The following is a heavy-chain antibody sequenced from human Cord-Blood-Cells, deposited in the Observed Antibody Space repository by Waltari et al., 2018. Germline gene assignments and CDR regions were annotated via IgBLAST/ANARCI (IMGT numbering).Heavy chain of an antibody. CDR2: MNPNSGNT. J-gene: IGHJ4*02. Sequence: QVQLVQSGDEVKKPGASAKVPCKASGYTFTSYAINWVRQATGQGLEWMGWMNPNSGNTGYAQKFQGRVTMTRNTSISTAYMELSSLRSEDTAVYYCATEYSSSFDYWGQGTLVTVSS. CDR1: GYTFTSYA. V-gene: IGHV1-8*01. CDR3: ATEYSSSFDY. D-gene: IGHD6-6*01.